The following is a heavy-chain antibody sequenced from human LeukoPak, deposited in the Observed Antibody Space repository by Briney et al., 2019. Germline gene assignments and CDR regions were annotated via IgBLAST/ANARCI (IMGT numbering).Heavy chain of an antibody. Sequence: PGGSLRLSCAASGFTFGSHAMYWVRQAPGKGLEWVVGIFGSGGSPHYADSVKGRFTIPRDNSRNTVYLQINSLRADDTAVYYCGKTTVGYSSGQKPAWPVDYWGQGTLVTVSS. CDR1: GFTFGSHA. D-gene: IGHD5-18*01. CDR2: IFGSGGSP. CDR3: GKTTVGYSSGQKPAWPVDY. V-gene: IGHV3-23*01. J-gene: IGHJ4*02.